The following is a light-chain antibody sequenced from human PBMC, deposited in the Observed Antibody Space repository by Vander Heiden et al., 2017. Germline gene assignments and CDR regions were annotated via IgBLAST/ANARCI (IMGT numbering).Light chain of an antibody. V-gene: IGLV6-57*01. CDR2: ENN. CDR3: QSYDTNNHVV. J-gene: IGLJ2*01. CDR1: SGSIASNY. Sequence: NFMLTQPHSVSESPGKTVTISCTRSSGSIASNYVQWYQQRPDSSPTTVIYENNQRPSGVPDRFSCSIDRSSNSASLTISGLKTEDEADYYCQSYDTNNHVVFGGGTKLTVL.